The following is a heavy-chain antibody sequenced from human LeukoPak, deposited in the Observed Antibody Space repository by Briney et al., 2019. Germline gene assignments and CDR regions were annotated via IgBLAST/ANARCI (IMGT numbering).Heavy chain of an antibody. CDR2: IIPIFGTA. CDR1: GGTFSSYA. V-gene: IGHV1-69*13. D-gene: IGHD6-6*01. Sequence: SVKVSCKASGGTFSSYAISWVRQAPGQGLEWMGGIIPIFGTANYAQKFQGRVTITADESTSTAYMELSSLRSEDTAVYYCASEIAARREGWFDPWGQGTLVTVSS. J-gene: IGHJ5*02. CDR3: ASEIAARREGWFDP.